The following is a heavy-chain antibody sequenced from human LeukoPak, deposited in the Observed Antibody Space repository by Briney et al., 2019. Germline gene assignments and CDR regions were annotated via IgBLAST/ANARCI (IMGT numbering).Heavy chain of an antibody. J-gene: IGHJ5*02. CDR1: GFTFRSYA. CDR3: ARDREHYYDSSGYYNWFDP. V-gene: IGHV3-23*01. CDR2: IIADFDTT. Sequence: GGSLRLSCAASGFTFRSYAMSWVRQAPGKGLEWVSGIIADFDTTYYADSVRGRFTISRDHSKNTLYLQMNSLRAEDTAVYYCARDREHYYDSSGYYNWFDPWGQGTLVTVSS. D-gene: IGHD3-22*01.